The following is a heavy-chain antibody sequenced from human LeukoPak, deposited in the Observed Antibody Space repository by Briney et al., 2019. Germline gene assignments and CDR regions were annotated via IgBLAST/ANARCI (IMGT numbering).Heavy chain of an antibody. CDR2: TYYRSKWYN. D-gene: IGHD4-23*01. J-gene: IGHJ4*02. Sequence: SQTLSLTCAISGDSVSSNSAAWNWIRQSPSRGLEWLGRTYYRSKWYNGYAVFVKSRISVNPDTSKNQFSLQLNSVTPEDTAVYYCAKDVTFRPDDYGGNRLAYWGQGTLVTVSS. CDR1: GDSVSSNSAA. V-gene: IGHV6-1*01. CDR3: AKDVTFRPDDYGGNRLAY.